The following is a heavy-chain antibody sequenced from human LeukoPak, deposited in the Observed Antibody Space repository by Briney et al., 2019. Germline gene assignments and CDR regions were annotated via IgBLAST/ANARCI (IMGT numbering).Heavy chain of an antibody. V-gene: IGHV3-33*01. CDR2: IWYDRSKK. D-gene: IGHD1-26*01. CDR3: ARLSGSYFDY. Sequence: GGSLRLSCAASGFTFSSNGMHWVRQAPGKGLEWVAVIWYDRSKKYYADSVKGRFTISRDNSKNTLYLQMNSLRAEDTAVYYCARLSGSYFDYWGQGTLVTVSS. CDR1: GFTFSSNG. J-gene: IGHJ4*02.